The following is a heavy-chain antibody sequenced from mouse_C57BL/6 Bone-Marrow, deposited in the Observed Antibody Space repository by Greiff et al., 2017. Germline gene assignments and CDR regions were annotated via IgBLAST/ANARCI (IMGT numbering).Heavy chain of an antibody. Sequence: VQLQESGAELVRPGTSVKMSCKASGYTFPNYWIGWAKQRPGHGLEWIGDIYPGGGYTNYNEKFKGKATLTADKSSSTAYMQFSSLTSEDSAIYYCARAPNWVYFDYWGQGTTLTVSS. J-gene: IGHJ2*01. D-gene: IGHD4-1*01. CDR1: GYTFPNYW. V-gene: IGHV1-63*01. CDR3: ARAPNWVYFDY. CDR2: IYPGGGYT.